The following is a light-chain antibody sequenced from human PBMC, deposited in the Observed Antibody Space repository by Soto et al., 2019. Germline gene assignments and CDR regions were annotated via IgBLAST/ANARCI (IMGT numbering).Light chain of an antibody. CDR1: QSLGGN. CDR3: QQYSNWPPWT. J-gene: IGKJ1*01. V-gene: IGKV3-15*01. Sequence: EIVMTQSPATLAVSPGDTATLSCRASQSLGGNLAWYQQKPGQAPRLLIFRASSRATGVPARFSASGSGTEFTLTISGLRSEDFAVYYCQQYSNWPPWTFGPGTKVDIK. CDR2: RAS.